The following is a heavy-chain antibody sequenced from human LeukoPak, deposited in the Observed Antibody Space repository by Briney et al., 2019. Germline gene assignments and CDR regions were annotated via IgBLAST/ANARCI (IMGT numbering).Heavy chain of an antibody. CDR3: ARIAYYDFWSGSHYFDY. CDR1: GYTFTSYG. CDR2: ISAYNGNT. Sequence: ASVKVSCKASGYTFTSYGIRWVRQAPGQGLEWMGWISAYNGNTNYAQKLQGRVTMTTDTSTSTAYMELRSLRSDDTAVYYCARIAYYDFWSGSHYFDYWGQGTLVTVSS. V-gene: IGHV1-18*01. J-gene: IGHJ4*02. D-gene: IGHD3-3*01.